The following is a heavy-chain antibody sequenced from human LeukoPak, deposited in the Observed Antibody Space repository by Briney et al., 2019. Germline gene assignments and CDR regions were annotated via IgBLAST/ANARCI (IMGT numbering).Heavy chain of an antibody. V-gene: IGHV4-38-2*01. CDR3: ARVTVEQWLQYYFDY. Sequence: SETLSLTCAVSGYSISSGYYWGWIRQPPGKGLEWIGSIYHSGSTYYNPSLKSRVTISVDTSKNQFSLKLSSVTAADTAVYYCARVTVEQWLQYYFDYCGQGTLVTVSS. CDR1: GYSISSGYY. D-gene: IGHD6-19*01. J-gene: IGHJ4*02. CDR2: IYHSGST.